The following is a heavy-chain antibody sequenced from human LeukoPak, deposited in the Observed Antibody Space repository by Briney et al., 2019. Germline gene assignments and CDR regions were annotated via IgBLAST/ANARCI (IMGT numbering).Heavy chain of an antibody. J-gene: IGHJ4*02. CDR3: ATDPGYYDSSGYYY. CDR1: GYTLTELS. Sequence: ASVKVSCKVSGYTLTELSMHWVRQAPGKGLEWMGGFDPEDGETIYAQKFRGRVTMTEDTSTDTAYMELSSLRSEDTAVYYCATDPGYYDSSGYYYWGQGTLVTVSS. D-gene: IGHD3-22*01. CDR2: FDPEDGET. V-gene: IGHV1-24*01.